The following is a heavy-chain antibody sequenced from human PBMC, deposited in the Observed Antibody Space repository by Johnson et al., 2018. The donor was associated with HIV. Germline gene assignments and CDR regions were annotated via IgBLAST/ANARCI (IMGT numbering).Heavy chain of an antibody. D-gene: IGHD1-26*01. Sequence: VQLVESGGGLVQPGRSLRLSCAASGFTFSSYWLSWVRQAPGKGLEWVANIKHDGSEKYYVASVKGRFTISRDNAKNSLYLQMNSLRVDDTALYYCASLSGNNGNAFDFWGQGTMVTVSS. CDR2: IKHDGSEK. J-gene: IGHJ3*01. CDR3: ASLSGNNGNAFDF. V-gene: IGHV3-7*05. CDR1: GFTFSSYW.